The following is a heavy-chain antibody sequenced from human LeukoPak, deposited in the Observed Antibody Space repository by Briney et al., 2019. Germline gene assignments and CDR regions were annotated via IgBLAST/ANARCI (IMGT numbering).Heavy chain of an antibody. J-gene: IGHJ6*02. V-gene: IGHV1-8*02. CDR2: MNPNSGNT. Sequence: ASVKVSCKASGYTFTSYGISWVRQATGQGLEWMGWMNPNSGNTGYAQKFQGRVTMTRNTSISTAYMELSSLRSEDTAVYYCARSPLWFEYYYYGMDVWGQGTTVTVSS. CDR3: ARSPLWFEYYYYGMDV. CDR1: GYTFTSYG. D-gene: IGHD3-10*01.